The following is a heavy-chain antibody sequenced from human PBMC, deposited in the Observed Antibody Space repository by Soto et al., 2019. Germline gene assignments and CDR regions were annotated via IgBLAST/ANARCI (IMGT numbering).Heavy chain of an antibody. CDR1: GFTFDDYA. D-gene: IGHD6-13*01. Sequence: EVQLVESGGGLVQPGRSLRLSCAASGFTFDDYAMHWVRQAPGKGLEWVSGISWNSGSIGYADSVKGRFTISRDNAKNSLYLQMNSLRAEDTALYYRAKDKGSSSPEGMNVWGQGTTVTVSS. V-gene: IGHV3-9*01. CDR2: ISWNSGSI. J-gene: IGHJ6*02. CDR3: AKDKGSSSPEGMNV.